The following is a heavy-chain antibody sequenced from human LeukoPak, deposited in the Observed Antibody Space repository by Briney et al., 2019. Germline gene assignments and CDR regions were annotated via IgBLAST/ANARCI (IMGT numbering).Heavy chain of an antibody. V-gene: IGHV1-24*01. CDR2: FDPEDGET. Sequence: ASVKVSCKVSGYTLTELSMHWVRQAPGKGLEWMGGFDPEDGETIYAQKFQGRVTMTEDTSTDTAYMELSSLRSEDTAVYYCARPPTYYYDSSGVDDAFDIWGQGTMVTVSS. D-gene: IGHD3-22*01. CDR3: ARPPTYYYDSSGVDDAFDI. CDR1: GYTLTELS. J-gene: IGHJ3*02.